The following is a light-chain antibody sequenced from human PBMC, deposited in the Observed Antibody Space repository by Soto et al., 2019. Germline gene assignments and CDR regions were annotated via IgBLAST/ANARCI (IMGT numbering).Light chain of an antibody. CDR2: DAS. J-gene: IGKJ1*01. V-gene: IGKV1-5*01. Sequence: DIQMTQSPSTLSASVGDRVTITCRASQSNSNWLAWYQQKPETAPKLLIYDASSLESGVPSRFSGSGSETEFTLTISSLQPDDFATYYCQQYNTYSTFGQGTKV. CDR1: QSNSNW. CDR3: QQYNTYST.